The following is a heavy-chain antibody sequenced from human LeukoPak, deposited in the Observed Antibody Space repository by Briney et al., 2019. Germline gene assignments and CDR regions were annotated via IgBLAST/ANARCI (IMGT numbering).Heavy chain of an antibody. CDR3: ATLNYDILTGYPNWFDP. V-gene: IGHV4-59*08. Sequence: PSETLSLTCTVSGGSISSYYWSWIRQPPGKGLEWIGYIYYSGSTNYNPSLTSRVTITVDTSKNQFSLKLSSVTAADTAVYYCATLNYDILTGYPNWFDPWGQGTLVTVSS. CDR2: IYYSGST. J-gene: IGHJ5*02. CDR1: GGSISSYY. D-gene: IGHD3-9*01.